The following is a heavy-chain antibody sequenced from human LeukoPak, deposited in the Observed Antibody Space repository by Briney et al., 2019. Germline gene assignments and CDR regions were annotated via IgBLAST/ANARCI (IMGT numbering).Heavy chain of an antibody. CDR1: GGSFSGYY. V-gene: IGHV4-34*01. Sequence: SESLSLTCAVYGGSFSGYYWSWIRQPPGKGLEGIGEINHSGSTNYNPSLKSRVTISVDTSKNQFSLKLSSVTAADTAVYYCARRLAVAGGLKGLGWFDPWGQGTLVTVSS. D-gene: IGHD6-19*01. J-gene: IGHJ5*02. CDR2: INHSGST. CDR3: ARRLAVAGGLKGLGWFDP.